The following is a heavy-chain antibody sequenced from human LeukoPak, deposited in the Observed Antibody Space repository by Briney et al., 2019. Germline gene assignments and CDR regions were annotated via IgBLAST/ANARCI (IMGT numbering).Heavy chain of an antibody. Sequence: GGSLRLSCTASGFTLSSYAMSWVRQAPGEGLEWVSTISGSADNTDYAEAVKGRFTISRDNSKNTMYLQMNSLRAEDTAVYYCAKQGFGCWGQGTLVTVSS. J-gene: IGHJ4*02. CDR2: ISGSADNT. V-gene: IGHV3-23*01. CDR1: GFTLSSYA. CDR3: AKQGFGC.